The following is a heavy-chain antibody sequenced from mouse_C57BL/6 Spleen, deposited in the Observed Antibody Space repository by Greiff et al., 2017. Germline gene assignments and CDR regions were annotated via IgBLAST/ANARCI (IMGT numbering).Heavy chain of an antibody. CDR2: IDPETGGT. V-gene: IGHV1-15*01. D-gene: IGHD1-1*01. CDR3: TRGSYGSSLYYAMDY. CDR1: GYTFTDYE. Sequence: QVQLQQSGAELVRPGASVTLSCKASGYTFTDYEMHWVKQTPVHGLEWIGAIDPETGGTAYNQKFKGKAILTADKSSSTAYMELRSLTSEDSAVYYCTRGSYGSSLYYAMDYWGQGTSVTVSS. J-gene: IGHJ4*01.